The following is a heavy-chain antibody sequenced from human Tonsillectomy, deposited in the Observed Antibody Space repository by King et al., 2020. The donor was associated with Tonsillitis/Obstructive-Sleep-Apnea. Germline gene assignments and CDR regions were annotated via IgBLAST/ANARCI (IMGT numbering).Heavy chain of an antibody. CDR3: ARGNFGVVIEYYFDY. V-gene: IGHV1-2*04. CDR2: INPNSGGT. J-gene: IGHJ4*02. Sequence: VQLVESGAEVKKPGASVKVSCKASVYTFTGYYLHWVRQAPGHGLEWMGCINPNSGGTNYAQNFQGWVTMTRATSISTAYMELSRLRSDDTAVYYCARGNFGVVIEYYFDYWGQGTLVTVSS. D-gene: IGHD3-3*01. CDR1: VYTFTGYY.